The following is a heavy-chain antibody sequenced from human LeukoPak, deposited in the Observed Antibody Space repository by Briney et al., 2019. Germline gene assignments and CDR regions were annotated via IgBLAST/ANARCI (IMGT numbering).Heavy chain of an antibody. D-gene: IGHD5-18*01. CDR1: GFTFNDYA. Sequence: GGSLRLPCAASGFTFNDYAMTWVRQAPGKGLEWVSLISASGSNTYYAGSVKGRFFISRDNSKNTLNLQMSSLRAEDTALYYCAKGIYGYALDFWGQDTRHTLSS. V-gene: IGHV3-23*01. J-gene: IGHJ4*02. CDR3: AKGIYGYALDF. CDR2: ISASGSNT.